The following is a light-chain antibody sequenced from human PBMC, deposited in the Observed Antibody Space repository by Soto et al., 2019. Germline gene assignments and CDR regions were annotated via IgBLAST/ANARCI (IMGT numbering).Light chain of an antibody. CDR3: QQRGNWPPIT. CDR2: AAS. J-gene: IGKJ5*01. Sequence: EIVLTQSPATLSLSPGQRATLSCRASQSVRGYLAWYQQKPGQAPRLLIYAASNRATGVPARFSGSGSGTDFTLTISSLEPEDFAVYYCQQRGNWPPITFGQGTRLEIK. V-gene: IGKV3-11*01. CDR1: QSVRGY.